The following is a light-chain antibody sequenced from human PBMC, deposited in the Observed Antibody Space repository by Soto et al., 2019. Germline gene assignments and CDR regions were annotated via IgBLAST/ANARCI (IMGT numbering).Light chain of an antibody. CDR1: QVLVHSNGNNY. V-gene: IGKV2-28*01. CDR3: MQALKTRT. Sequence: TVVTPSPPSLPDPPGATASISCRSSQVLVHSNGNNYLDWYLQKPGQSPQILIYVGSNRASGIPDRFSGSGSGTDLTLKISRVEPEDIAVYYCMQALKTRTFGQGTRLEIK. J-gene: IGKJ5*01. CDR2: VGS.